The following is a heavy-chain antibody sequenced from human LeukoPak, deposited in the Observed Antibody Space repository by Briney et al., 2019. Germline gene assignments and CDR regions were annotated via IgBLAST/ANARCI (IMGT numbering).Heavy chain of an antibody. CDR3: ARGLVLVGYDPFPFDAFDI. CDR2: IYHSGST. CDR1: GYSISSGYY. V-gene: IGHV4-38-2*02. D-gene: IGHD5-12*01. Sequence: SETLSLTCTVSGYSISSGYYWGWIRQPPGKGLEWIGSIYHSGSTYYNPSLKSRVTISVDTSKNQISLQLNSVTPEDTAVYYCARGLVLVGYDPFPFDAFDIWGQGTMVTVSS. J-gene: IGHJ3*02.